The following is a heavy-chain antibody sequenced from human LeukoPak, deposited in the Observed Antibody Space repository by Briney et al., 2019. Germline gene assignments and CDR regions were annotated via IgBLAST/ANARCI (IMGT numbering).Heavy chain of an antibody. V-gene: IGHV1-2*02. CDR1: GYTFTGYY. CDR3: ARLRQWLVAYYFDY. Sequence: RVASVKVSCKASGYTFTGYYMHWVRQAPGQGLEGMGWINPTSGGTNYAQKFQGRVTLTRETSISTAYMELSRLRSDDTAVYYCARLRQWLVAYYFDYWGQGTLVTVSS. J-gene: IGHJ4*02. D-gene: IGHD6-19*01. CDR2: INPTSGGT.